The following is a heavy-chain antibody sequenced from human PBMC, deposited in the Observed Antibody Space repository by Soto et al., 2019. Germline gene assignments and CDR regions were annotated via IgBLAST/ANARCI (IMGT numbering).Heavy chain of an antibody. J-gene: IGHJ4*02. CDR1: GFTFSSYA. CDR3: AKDTLESQWLDVNFDY. D-gene: IGHD6-19*01. Sequence: GGSLRLSCAASGFTFSSYAMSWVRQAPGKGLEWVSAISGSGGSTYYADSVKGRFTISRDNSKNTLYLQMNSLRAEDTAVYYCAKDTLESQWLDVNFDYWGQGTLVTVSS. CDR2: ISGSGGST. V-gene: IGHV3-23*01.